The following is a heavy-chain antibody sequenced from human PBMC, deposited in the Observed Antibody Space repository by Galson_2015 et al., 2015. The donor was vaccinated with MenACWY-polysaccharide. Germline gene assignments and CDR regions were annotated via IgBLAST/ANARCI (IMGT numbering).Heavy chain of an antibody. CDR1: DYSIRSGYF. V-gene: IGHV4-38-2*01. CDR3: ARVEKYSGSFYILY. CDR2: IFHSGTT. D-gene: IGHD1-26*01. Sequence: ETLSLTCAVSDYSIRSGYFWGWIRQPPGKGLEWIASIFHSGTTYYNPSLKSRVTISVDTSKNQFSLKLSSVTAADTAVYYCARVEKYSGSFYILYWGQGTLVPVSS. J-gene: IGHJ4*02.